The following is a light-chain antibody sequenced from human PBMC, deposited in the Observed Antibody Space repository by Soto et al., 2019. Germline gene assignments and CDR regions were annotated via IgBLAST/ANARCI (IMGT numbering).Light chain of an antibody. Sequence: EIVLTQSPDTLSLSPGERATLSCRASQSVSSDYLVWYQQKPGQAPRRLIYGASRRATGMPDRFSGSGSGTDFILTISRLEPEDFAVYYCQHYDNTPPSVTFGPGTKVDIK. CDR1: QSVSSDY. CDR3: QHYDNTPPSVT. J-gene: IGKJ3*01. CDR2: GAS. V-gene: IGKV3-20*01.